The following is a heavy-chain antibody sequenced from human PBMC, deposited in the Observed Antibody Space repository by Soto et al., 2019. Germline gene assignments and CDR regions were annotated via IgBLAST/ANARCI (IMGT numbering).Heavy chain of an antibody. CDR1: GIGFISYD. CDR2: ISSDGSSK. CDR3: ARECIVVIPAGIRGFGMDV. V-gene: IGHV3-30-3*01. J-gene: IGHJ6*02. Sequence: QVQLVESGGGVVQPGRSLRLSCADSGIGFISYDMHWVRQAPGKGLEWLALISSDGSSKYYADSVKGRFTISRDNSKNTLYLEMNSLRVEDTAVYYCARECIVVIPAGIRGFGMDVWGQGTTVTVSS. D-gene: IGHD2-2*01.